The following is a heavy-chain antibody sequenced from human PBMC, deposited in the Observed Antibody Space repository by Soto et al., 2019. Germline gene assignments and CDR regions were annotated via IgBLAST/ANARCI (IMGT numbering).Heavy chain of an antibody. CDR3: AKGMYYYDSSGYRLFDY. J-gene: IGHJ4*02. CDR2: ISVSGVTT. V-gene: IGHV3-23*01. Sequence: VGSLRLSCEASGLTFRNFAMNWVRQAPGKGLEWVSGISVSGVTTYYADSVRGRLTVSRDNSKNSVFLQMNSLRAEDTAVYFCAKGMYYYDSSGYRLFDYWGQGTLVTVSS. D-gene: IGHD3-22*01. CDR1: GLTFRNFA.